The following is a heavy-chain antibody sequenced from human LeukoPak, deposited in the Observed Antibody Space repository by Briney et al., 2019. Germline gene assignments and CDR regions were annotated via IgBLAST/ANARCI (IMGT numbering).Heavy chain of an antibody. Sequence: PSETLSLTCTVSGVSMSAFQWSWVRQSPEKGLEWIGCVNTKGETNYNPSLKSRVITSVDTSKSQFSLRLTSVTAADTAVYYDHSGQGALVTVSS. V-gene: IGHV4-4*09. CDR1: GVSMSAFQ. J-gene: IGHJ4*02. CDR2: VNTKGET. CDR3: H.